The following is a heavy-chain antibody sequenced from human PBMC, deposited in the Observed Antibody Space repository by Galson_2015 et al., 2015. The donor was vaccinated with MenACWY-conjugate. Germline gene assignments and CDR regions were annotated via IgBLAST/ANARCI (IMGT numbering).Heavy chain of an antibody. D-gene: IGHD2/OR15-2a*01. CDR3: AKDLSHSWAYYGMDV. Sequence: SLRLCCAASGFTFSSYGMHWVRQAPGKGLEWVAVISYDGSNKYYADSVKGRFTISRDNSKNTLYLQMNSLRAEDTAVYYCAKDLSHSWAYYGMDVWGQGTTVTVSS. V-gene: IGHV3-30*18. CDR2: ISYDGSNK. J-gene: IGHJ6*02. CDR1: GFTFSSYG.